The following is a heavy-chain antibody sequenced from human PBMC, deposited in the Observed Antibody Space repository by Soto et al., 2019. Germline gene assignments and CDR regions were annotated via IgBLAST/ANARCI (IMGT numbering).Heavy chain of an antibody. CDR2: IWYDGSNK. V-gene: IGHV3-33*01. D-gene: IGHD2-2*01. Sequence: PGGSLRLSCAASGFTFSSYGMHWVRQAPGKGLEWVAVIWYDGSNKYYADSVKGRFTISRDNSKNTLYLQMNSLRAEDTAVYYCARGVVVPAAYGMDVWGQGTTVTVP. J-gene: IGHJ6*02. CDR3: ARGVVVPAAYGMDV. CDR1: GFTFSSYG.